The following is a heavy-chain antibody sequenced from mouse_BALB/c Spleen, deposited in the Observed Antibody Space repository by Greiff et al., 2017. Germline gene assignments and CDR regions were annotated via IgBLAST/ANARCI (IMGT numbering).Heavy chain of an antibody. CDR3: ARHEITTVVAVDY. J-gene: IGHJ2*01. Sequence: EVQGVESGGDLVKPGGSLKLSCAASGFTFSSYGMSWVRQTPDKRLEWVATISSGGSYTYYPDSVKGRFTISRDNAKNTLYLQMSSLKSEDTAMYYCARHEITTVVAVDYWGQGTTLTVAS. D-gene: IGHD1-1*01. V-gene: IGHV5-6*01. CDR1: GFTFSSYG. CDR2: ISSGGSYT.